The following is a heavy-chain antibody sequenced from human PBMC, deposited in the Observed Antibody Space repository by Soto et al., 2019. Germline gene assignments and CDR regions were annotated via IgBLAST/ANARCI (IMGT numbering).Heavy chain of an antibody. V-gene: IGHV4-59*01. CDR3: ARDLFWSGYRYYYYYGMDV. D-gene: IGHD3-3*01. CDR1: GGSISSYY. Sequence: QVQLQESGPGLVKPSETLSLTCTVSGGSISSYYWSWIRQPPGKGLEWIGYIYYSGSTNYNPSLKSRVTISVDTSKNQFSLKLSSVTAADTAVYYCARDLFWSGYRYYYYYGMDVWGQGTTVTVSS. CDR2: IYYSGST. J-gene: IGHJ6*02.